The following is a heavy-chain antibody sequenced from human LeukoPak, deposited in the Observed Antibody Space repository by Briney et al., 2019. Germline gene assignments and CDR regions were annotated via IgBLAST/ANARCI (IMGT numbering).Heavy chain of an antibody. CDR1: GGSISSSSYY. D-gene: IGHD1-26*01. CDR2: IYYSGST. Sequence: PSETLSLTCTVSGGSISSSSYYWGWIRQPPGKGLEWIGSIYYSGSTYYNPSLKSRVTISVDTSKNQFSLKLSSVTAADTAVYYCASSGTLRDYYYGMDVWGQGTTVTVSS. V-gene: IGHV4-39*07. CDR3: ASSGTLRDYYYGMDV. J-gene: IGHJ6*02.